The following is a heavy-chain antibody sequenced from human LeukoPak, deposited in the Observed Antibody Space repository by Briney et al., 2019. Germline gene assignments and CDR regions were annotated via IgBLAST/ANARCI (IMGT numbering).Heavy chain of an antibody. CDR2: ISYDGSNK. CDR1: GFTFSSYA. CDR3: ARGVTKERIYYYYGMDV. D-gene: IGHD4-17*01. Sequence: PGGSLRLSCAASGFTFSSYAMHWVRQAPGKGLEWVAVISYDGSNKYYADSVKGRFTISRDNSKNTLYLRMNSLRAEDTAVYYCARGVTKERIYYYYGMDVWGQGTTVTVSS. V-gene: IGHV3-30-3*01. J-gene: IGHJ6*02.